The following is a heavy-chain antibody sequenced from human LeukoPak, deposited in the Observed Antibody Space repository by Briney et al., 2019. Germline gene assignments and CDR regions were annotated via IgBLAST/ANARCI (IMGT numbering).Heavy chain of an antibody. Sequence: GGSLRLSCAASGFTFSSYEMNWVRQAPGMGLEWVSYICSRGSYIYYAESVKGRFTISRDNAKNSLYLQMNSLRAEDTAVYYCARGLYYFGSGSYVPGLPDSWGQGTLVTVSS. CDR2: ICSRGSYI. CDR3: ARGLYYFGSGSYVPGLPDS. CDR1: GFTFSSYE. D-gene: IGHD3-10*01. J-gene: IGHJ4*02. V-gene: IGHV3-48*03.